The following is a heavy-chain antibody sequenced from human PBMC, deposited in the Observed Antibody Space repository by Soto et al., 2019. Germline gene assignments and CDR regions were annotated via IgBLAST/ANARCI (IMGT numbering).Heavy chain of an antibody. CDR1: GDNFTSYA. J-gene: IGHJ5*02. CDR2: IVPLFGTT. Sequence: QVQLVQSGAEVKKPGSSVKVSCKASGDNFTSYAISWVRQAPGPGLEFMGGIVPLFGTTNYAHKFRGRVTVTADESTSTVYMEMSSLRSEDTAVYYCAKASGRSWYNWFAPWGQGTLVTVS. D-gene: IGHD6-13*01. CDR3: AKASGRSWYNWFAP. V-gene: IGHV1-69*01.